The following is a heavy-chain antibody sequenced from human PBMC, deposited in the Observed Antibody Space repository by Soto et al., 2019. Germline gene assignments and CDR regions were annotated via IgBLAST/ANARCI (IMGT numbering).Heavy chain of an antibody. CDR1: GFTFSSYS. CDR3: ARGSGWYFDAFDI. J-gene: IGHJ3*02. CDR2: ISSSSSYI. D-gene: IGHD6-19*01. V-gene: IGHV3-21*01. Sequence: GGSLRLSCAASGFTFSSYSMNWVRQAPGKGLEWVSSISSSSSYIYYADSVKGRFTISRDNAKNSPYLQMNSLRAEDTAVYYCARGSGWYFDAFDIWGQGTMVTVSS.